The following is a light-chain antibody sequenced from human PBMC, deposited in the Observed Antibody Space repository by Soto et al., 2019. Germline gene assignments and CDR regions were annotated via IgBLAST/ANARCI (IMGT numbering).Light chain of an antibody. CDR1: TSDVGI. CDR3: CSFGGSGYV. V-gene: IGLV2-23*02. J-gene: IGLJ1*01. CDR2: EVT. Sequence: SALTQPASVSGSPGQSITISCSGTTSDVGIVSWYQHHPGKAPKLMIHEVTKRPSGVSDRFSGSKSGNSASLTISGLQAEDEADYFCCSFGGSGYVFGTGTKVTV.